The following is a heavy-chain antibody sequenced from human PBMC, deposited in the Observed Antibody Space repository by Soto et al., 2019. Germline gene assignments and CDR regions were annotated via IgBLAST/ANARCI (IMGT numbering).Heavy chain of an antibody. CDR2: ISAYNGNT. Sequence: ASVKVSCKAIGYSFTSHYMHWVRQAPGQRLEWMGWISAYNGNTNYAQKLQGRVTMITETSTSTAYMELRSLRSDDTAVYYCARDRDPIAVAANGPTYWGQGTLVTVSS. D-gene: IGHD6-19*01. V-gene: IGHV1-18*04. CDR3: ARDRDPIAVAANGPTY. CDR1: GYSFTSHY. J-gene: IGHJ4*02.